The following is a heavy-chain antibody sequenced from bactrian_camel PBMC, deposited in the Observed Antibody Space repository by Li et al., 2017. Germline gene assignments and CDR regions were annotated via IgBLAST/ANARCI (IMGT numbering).Heavy chain of an antibody. D-gene: IGHD5*01. J-gene: IGHJ4*01. Sequence: VQLVESGGGSVQAGENLKLSCTSSGDISGIKCMGWFRQTPGKEREGIASINFDLGNTVYADSVKGRFTISRDSAKNSLLLQMSSLKPEDTAMYYCAADPRTVADSGLPTLRSEWYRIWGQGTQVTVS. CDR2: INFDLGNT. CDR1: GDISGIKC. CDR3: AADPRTVADSGLPTLRSEWYRI. V-gene: IGHV3S54*01.